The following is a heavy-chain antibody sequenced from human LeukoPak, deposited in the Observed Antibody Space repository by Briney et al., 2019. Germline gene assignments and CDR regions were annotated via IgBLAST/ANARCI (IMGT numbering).Heavy chain of an antibody. CDR1: GFTLRSYA. V-gene: IGHV3-23*01. Sequence: GGSLRLSCAASGFTLRSYAVSWVRQAPGKGLEWVSAISESGARTYYADSVRGRFTISRDNSKNTLSLQLRSLRAEDTAVYYCAKDLSYTSGASDHWGQGTLVTVSS. CDR2: ISESGART. CDR3: AKDLSYTSGASDH. D-gene: IGHD6-19*01. J-gene: IGHJ4*02.